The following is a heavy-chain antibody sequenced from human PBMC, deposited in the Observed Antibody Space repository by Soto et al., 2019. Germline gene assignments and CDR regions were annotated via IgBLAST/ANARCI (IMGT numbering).Heavy chain of an antibody. V-gene: IGHV3-30-3*01. CDR3: ARDSSIAARRVYYYGMDV. J-gene: IGHJ6*02. CDR1: GFTFSSYA. D-gene: IGHD6-6*01. CDR2: ISYDGSNK. Sequence: GGSLRLSCAASGFTFSSYAMHWVRQAPGKGLEWVAVISYDGSNKYYADSVKGRFTISRDNSKNTLYLQMNSLRAEDTAVYYCARDSSIAARRVYYYGMDVWGQGTTVTVSS.